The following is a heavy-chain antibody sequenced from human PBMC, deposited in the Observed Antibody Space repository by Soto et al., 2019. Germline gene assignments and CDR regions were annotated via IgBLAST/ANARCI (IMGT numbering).Heavy chain of an antibody. CDR1: GFTFSSYS. J-gene: IGHJ4*02. V-gene: IGHV3-21*01. D-gene: IGHD3-10*01. CDR2: ISSSSSHT. CDR3: ARDRDYYGSGSSDY. Sequence: EVQLVESGGGLVKRGGSLRLSCAVSGFTFSSYSMNWVRQAPGKGLEWVSSISSSSSHTYYADSVKGRFTISRENAKNSLYLQMNSLRAEDTAVYYCARDRDYYGSGSSDYWGQGTLVTVSS.